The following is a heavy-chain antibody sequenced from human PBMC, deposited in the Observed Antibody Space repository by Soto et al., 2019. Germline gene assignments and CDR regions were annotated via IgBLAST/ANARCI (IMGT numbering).Heavy chain of an antibody. V-gene: IGHV4-31*03. CDR1: GGSINSGGHY. CDR2: IYHSGST. CDR3: ERGSGGYWFFDL. Sequence: QMQLQESGPGLVKPSQTLSLTCTVSGGSINSGGHYWSWIRQHPGKGLEWIAYIYHSGSTYAKPSLASRIITSVDTSKNQFSLNLTSVTAADTAVYYCERGSGGYWFFDLWGRGTLVTVSS. J-gene: IGHJ2*01.